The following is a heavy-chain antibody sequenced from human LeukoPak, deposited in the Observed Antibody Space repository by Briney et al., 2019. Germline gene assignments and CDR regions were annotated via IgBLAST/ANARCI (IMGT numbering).Heavy chain of an antibody. V-gene: IGHV3-30*18. CDR3: AKDLPGALDY. CDR1: GFTFSYFG. CDR2: ISYDGSNK. Sequence: GGSLRLSCVASGFTFSYFGMHWVRQAPGRGLEWVAVISYDGSNKYYADSVKGRFTISRDNSKNTLYLQMNSLRAEDTAVYYCAKDLPGALDYWGQGTLVTVSS. D-gene: IGHD3-10*01. J-gene: IGHJ4*02.